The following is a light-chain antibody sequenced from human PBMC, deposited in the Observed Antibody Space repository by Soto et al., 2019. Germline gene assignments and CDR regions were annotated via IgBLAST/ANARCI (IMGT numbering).Light chain of an antibody. J-gene: IGKJ1*01. CDR3: QQYNSYSKT. CDR1: QSINSW. Sequence: DIQMTQSPPTLSASVGDRVSITCRASQSINSWVAWYQQKPGKAPKLLIYDASSLESGVLSRFSGSGSGTEFTLTISSLQPDDLATYYCQQYNSYSKTFGQGTKVTIK. V-gene: IGKV1-5*01. CDR2: DAS.